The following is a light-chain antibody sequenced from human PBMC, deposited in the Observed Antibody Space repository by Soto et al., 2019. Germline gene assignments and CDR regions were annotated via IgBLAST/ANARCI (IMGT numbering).Light chain of an antibody. CDR3: QQYGSSWT. J-gene: IGKJ1*01. Sequence: VMTQAAATLSVSPGEGATLSCRASQTVNNNVAWYQLKDGQVPRLLIYGASTRATGIPDRFSGSGSGTDFTLTISRLEPEDFAVYYCQQYGSSWTFGQGAKVDI. V-gene: IGKV3-20*01. CDR1: QTVNNN. CDR2: GAS.